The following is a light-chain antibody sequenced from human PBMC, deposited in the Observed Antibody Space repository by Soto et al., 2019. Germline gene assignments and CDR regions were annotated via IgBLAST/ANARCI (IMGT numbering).Light chain of an antibody. CDR2: RNN. CDR1: SSNIGSNY. CDR3: AAWDDSLSGVV. V-gene: IGLV1-47*01. Sequence: QSVLTQPPSASGTPGQRVTISCSGSSSNIGSNYVYWYQQLPGTAPKLLIYRNNQRPSGVPDRFSGSKSGTSASLAISGLRSEDEDDYYCAAWDDSLSGVVFGGGIQLTFL. J-gene: IGLJ2*01.